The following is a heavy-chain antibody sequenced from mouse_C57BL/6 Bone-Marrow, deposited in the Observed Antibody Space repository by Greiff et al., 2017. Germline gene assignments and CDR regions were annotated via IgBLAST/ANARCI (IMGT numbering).Heavy chain of an antibody. CDR1: GYTFTSYW. J-gene: IGHJ2*01. CDR2: IDPSDSYT. D-gene: IGHD3-2*02. CDR3: VRLSDR. Sequence: VKLQESGAELVMPGASVKLSCKASGYTFTSYWMHWVKQRPGQGLEWIGEIDPSDSYTNYNQKFKGKSTLTVDKSSSTAYMQLSSLTSEDSAVYYCVRLSDRWGQGTTLTVSS. V-gene: IGHV1-69*01.